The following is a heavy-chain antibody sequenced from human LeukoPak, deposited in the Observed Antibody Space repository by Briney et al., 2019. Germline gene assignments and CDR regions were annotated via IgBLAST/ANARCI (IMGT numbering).Heavy chain of an antibody. V-gene: IGHV1-2*02. CDR1: GYTFTGYY. J-gene: IGHJ4*02. D-gene: IGHD3-10*01. CDR2: INPNSGGT. Sequence: GASVKVSRKASGYTFTGYYMHWVRQAPGQGLEWMGWINPNSGGTNYAQKFQGRVTMTRDTSISTAYMELSRLRSDDTAVYYCATATMVRDVHFDYWGQGTLVTVSS. CDR3: ATATMVRDVHFDY.